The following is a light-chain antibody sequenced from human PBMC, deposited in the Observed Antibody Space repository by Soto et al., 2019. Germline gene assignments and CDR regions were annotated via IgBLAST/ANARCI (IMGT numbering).Light chain of an antibody. J-gene: IGKJ3*01. CDR2: AAS. CDR3: QRLDNYPRT. V-gene: IGKV1-9*01. Sequence: IQLTQSPSSLSASVGDRVTITCRASQDINYYLAWYQQKPGTAPKLLIYAASTLQSGVPSRFSGSGSGTDFTLTISSLQPEDFATYYCQRLDNYPRTFGPGTKVDIK. CDR1: QDINYY.